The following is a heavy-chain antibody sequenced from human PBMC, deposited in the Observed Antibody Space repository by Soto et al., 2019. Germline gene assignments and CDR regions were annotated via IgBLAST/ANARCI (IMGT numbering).Heavy chain of an antibody. CDR3: ERDSSRKKGMDP. CDR1: GFTFSSYS. J-gene: IGHJ6*02. V-gene: IGHV3-21*01. CDR2: ISSSSSYI. Sequence: EVQLVESGGGLVKPGGSLRLSCAASGFTFSSYSMNWVRQAPGKGLEWVSSISSSSSYIYYADSVKGRFTISRDNAKNSLYLQMNSLRADDTAVYYCERDSSRKKGMDPWGQGTTVTVSS.